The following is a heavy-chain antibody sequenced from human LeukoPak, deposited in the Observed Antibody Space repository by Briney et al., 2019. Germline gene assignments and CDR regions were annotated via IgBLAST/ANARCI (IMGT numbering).Heavy chain of an antibody. CDR3: ARDRGADYYYDSSVYDYPYYFDY. CDR2: ISAYNGNT. D-gene: IGHD3-22*01. CDR1: GYTFTSYG. Sequence: GASVKVSCKASGYTFTSYGISWVRQAPGQGLEWMGWISAYNGNTNYAQKLQGRVTMTTDTSTSTAYMELRSLRSDDTAVYYCARDRGADYYYDSSVYDYPYYFDYWGQGTLVTVSS. J-gene: IGHJ4*02. V-gene: IGHV1-18*01.